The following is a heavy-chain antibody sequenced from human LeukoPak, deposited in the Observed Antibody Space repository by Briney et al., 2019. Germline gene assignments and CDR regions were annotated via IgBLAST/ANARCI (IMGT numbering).Heavy chain of an antibody. Sequence: SVKVSCKASGGTFSSYAISWVRQAPGQGLEWMGGIIPIFGTANYAQKFQGRVTITADESTSTAYTELSSLRSEDTAVYYCARGPVVPAATTDPFEGWGQGTLVTVSS. D-gene: IGHD2-2*01. V-gene: IGHV1-69*13. CDR3: ARGPVVPAATTDPFEG. CDR2: IIPIFGTA. J-gene: IGHJ4*02. CDR1: GGTFSSYA.